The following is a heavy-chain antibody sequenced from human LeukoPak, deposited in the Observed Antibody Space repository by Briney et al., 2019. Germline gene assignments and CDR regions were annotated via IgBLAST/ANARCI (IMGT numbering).Heavy chain of an antibody. D-gene: IGHD4-17*01. V-gene: IGHV4-34*01. CDR1: GGSFSGYY. Sequence: SETLSLTCAVYGGSFSGYYWSWIRQPPGKGLEWIGEINHSRSTNYNPSLKSRVTISVDTSKNQFSLKLSSVTAADTAVYYCARGGDYRFDYWGQGTLVTVSS. CDR2: INHSRST. CDR3: ARGGDYRFDY. J-gene: IGHJ4*02.